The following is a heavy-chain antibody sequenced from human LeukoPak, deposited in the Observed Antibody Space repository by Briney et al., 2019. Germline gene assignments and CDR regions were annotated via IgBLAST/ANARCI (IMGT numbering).Heavy chain of an antibody. Sequence: GGSLRLSCDTSTFIFSEYDMNWVRQAPGKGLEWVSYISKNGHTTYCADSLEGRFTISRDNAKMSLYLQMSSLRVEDTAVYYCARDWALDSWGQGTLVTVSS. J-gene: IGHJ4*02. V-gene: IGHV3-48*03. CDR2: ISKNGHTT. CDR3: ARDWALDS. CDR1: TFIFSEYD. D-gene: IGHD3-16*01.